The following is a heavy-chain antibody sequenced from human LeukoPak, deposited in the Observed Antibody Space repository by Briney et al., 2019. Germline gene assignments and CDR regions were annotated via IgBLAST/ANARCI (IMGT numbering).Heavy chain of an antibody. CDR1: GASTSSSY. CDR2: IFPSGST. J-gene: IGHJ4*02. V-gene: IGHV4-4*09. Sequence: SETLSLTAFSPGASTSSSYWSWIGQPPGNGWGWIGNIFPSGSTRYNPSLKSRVAISEDTSKNQLSLKLSSVTAADTAVYYCARLLAHHSSGFDDYWGQGTLVTVSS. D-gene: IGHD6-19*01. CDR3: ARLLAHHSSGFDDY.